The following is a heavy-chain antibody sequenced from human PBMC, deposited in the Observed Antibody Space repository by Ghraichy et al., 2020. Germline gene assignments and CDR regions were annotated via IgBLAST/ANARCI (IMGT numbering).Heavy chain of an antibody. V-gene: IGHV4-38-2*02. J-gene: IGHJ4*02. CDR2: IYHSGST. CDR1: GYSISSGYY. CDR3: ASGLYYDSSGPDY. Sequence: SETLSLTCTVSGYSISSGYYWGWIRQPPGKGLEWIGSIYHSGSTYYNPSLKSRVTISVDTSKNQFSLKLSSVTAADTAVYYCASGLYYDSSGPDYWGQGTLVTVSS. D-gene: IGHD3-22*01.